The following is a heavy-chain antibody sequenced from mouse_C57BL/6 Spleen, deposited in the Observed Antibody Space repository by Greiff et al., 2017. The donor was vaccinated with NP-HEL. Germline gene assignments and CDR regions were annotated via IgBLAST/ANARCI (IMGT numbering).Heavy chain of an antibody. V-gene: IGHV1-72*01. CDR1: GYTFTSYW. CDR2: IGPNSGGT. Sequence: QVQLQQSGAELVKPGASVKLSCKASGYTFTSYWMHWVKQRPGRGLEWIGRIGPNSGGTKYNEKFKSQATLTVDKPSSTAYLQLSSLTSEDSAVYYCAREGATVVADWYFDVWGTGTTVTVSS. D-gene: IGHD1-1*01. J-gene: IGHJ1*03. CDR3: AREGATVVADWYFDV.